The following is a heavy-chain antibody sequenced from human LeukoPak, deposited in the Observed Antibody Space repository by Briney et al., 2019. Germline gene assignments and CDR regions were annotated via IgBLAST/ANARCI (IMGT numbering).Heavy chain of an antibody. CDR3: TTGNFGPY. D-gene: IGHD3-10*01. V-gene: IGHV3-15*07. CDR1: GFTFNDAW. J-gene: IGHJ4*02. CDR2: IKRKTEGGTT. Sequence: GGSLRLSCAASGFTFNDAWMNWVRQAPGKGLEWVGRIKRKTEGGTTDYGAPVKGRFSISRDDSKNTAYLQMNSLKTEDTAFYYCTTGNFGPYRGQGTLVTVSS.